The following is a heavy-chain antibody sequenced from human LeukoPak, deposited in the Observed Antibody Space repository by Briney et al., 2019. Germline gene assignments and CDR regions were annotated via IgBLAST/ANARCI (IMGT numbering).Heavy chain of an antibody. Sequence: GGSLRLSCAASGFAFSDYYMSWIRQAPGKGLEWVSDISSSSSYTNYADSVKGRFTISRDNAKNSLYLQMNSLRAEDTAVYYCAREKLGTGAHYYYGMDVWGRGTTVTVSS. V-gene: IGHV3-11*06. D-gene: IGHD1-26*01. J-gene: IGHJ6*04. CDR3: AREKLGTGAHYYYGMDV. CDR2: ISSSSSYT. CDR1: GFAFSDYY.